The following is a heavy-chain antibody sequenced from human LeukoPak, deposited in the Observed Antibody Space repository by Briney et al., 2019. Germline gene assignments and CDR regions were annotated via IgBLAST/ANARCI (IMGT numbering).Heavy chain of an antibody. CDR1: GGSISSSSYY. J-gene: IGHJ4*02. D-gene: IGHD3-3*01. CDR3: ARADFWSGYCFDY. V-gene: IGHV4-39*01. CDR2: IYYSGST. Sequence: SETLSLTCTVSGGSISSSSYYWGWIRQPPGKGLEWIGSIYYSGSTYYNPSLKSRVTISVDTSKNQFPLKLSSVTAADTAVYYCARADFWSGYCFDYWGQGTLVTVSS.